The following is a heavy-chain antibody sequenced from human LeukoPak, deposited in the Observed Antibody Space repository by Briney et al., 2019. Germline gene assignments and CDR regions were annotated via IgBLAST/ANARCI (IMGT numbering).Heavy chain of an antibody. CDR2: VYSSGST. Sequence: PSETLSLTCTVSGGSISSNYWTWVRQPPGKGLEWIGYVYSSGSTSYNPSLKSRVTISIDTSKRQFSLKLSSVTAADTAVYYCARVTTIFGVDMYYFDYWGQGTLVTVSS. V-gene: IGHV4-59*01. CDR1: GGSISSNY. D-gene: IGHD3-3*01. CDR3: ARVTTIFGVDMYYFDY. J-gene: IGHJ4*02.